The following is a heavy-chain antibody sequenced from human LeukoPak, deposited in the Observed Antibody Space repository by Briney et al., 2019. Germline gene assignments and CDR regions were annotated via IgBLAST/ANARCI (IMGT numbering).Heavy chain of an antibody. V-gene: IGHV2-5*02. D-gene: IGHD3-10*01. CDR1: GLSLSTSGAA. CDR2: IYWDDDK. Sequence: SGPTLVKPTQTLTLTCTFSGLSLSTSGAAVGWIRQPPGKALEWLALIYWDDDKRYSPSLKSRLTITKDTSKNQVVLTMTNMDPVDTATYYWARGRFGELYLDYWGQGTLVTVSS. J-gene: IGHJ4*02. CDR3: ARGRFGELYLDY.